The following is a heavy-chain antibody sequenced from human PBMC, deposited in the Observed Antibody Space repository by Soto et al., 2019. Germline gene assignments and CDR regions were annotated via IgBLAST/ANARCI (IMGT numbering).Heavy chain of an antibody. V-gene: IGHV3-30-3*01. D-gene: IGHD3-22*01. J-gene: IGHJ4*02. CDR2: ISYDGSNK. CDR3: ARDGSPDYYDRYYFDY. Sequence: GGSLRLSCAASGFTFSSYAMHWVRQAPGKGLEWVAVISYDGSNKYYADSVKGRFTISRDNSKNTLYLQMNSLRAEDTAVYYCARDGSPDYYDRYYFDYWGQGTLVTVSS. CDR1: GFTFSSYA.